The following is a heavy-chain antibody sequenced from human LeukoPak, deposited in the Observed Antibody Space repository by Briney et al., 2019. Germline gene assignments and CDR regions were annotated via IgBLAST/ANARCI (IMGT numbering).Heavy chain of an antibody. CDR3: AKNMISAGRGTFDI. V-gene: IGHV3-9*03. J-gene: IGHJ3*02. CDR1: GFTFDDFA. Sequence: PGGSLRLSCAASGFTFDDFAMHWVRQAPGKGLEWVSSISWNSGAIGYADSVKGRFTISRDNAKNSLYLQMNSLRAEDMALYYCAKNMISAGRGTFDIWGQGTKVTVSS. D-gene: IGHD1-14*01. CDR2: ISWNSGAI.